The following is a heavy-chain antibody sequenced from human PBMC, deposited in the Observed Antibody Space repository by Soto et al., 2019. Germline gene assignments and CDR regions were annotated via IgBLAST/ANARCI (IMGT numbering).Heavy chain of an antibody. CDR1: GYTFTSYG. D-gene: IGHD3-22*01. Sequence: QVQLVQSGAEVKKPGASVKVSCKASGYTFTSYGISWVRQAPGQGLEWMGWISAYNGNTNYAQKLQGRVTMTTDTSQSTTYMELRSLRSDDTAVYYCARDGYSDSCGYRSDFYYWGQATLATVSS. CDR2: ISAYNGNT. V-gene: IGHV1-18*01. J-gene: IGHJ4*02. CDR3: ARDGYSDSCGYRSDFYY.